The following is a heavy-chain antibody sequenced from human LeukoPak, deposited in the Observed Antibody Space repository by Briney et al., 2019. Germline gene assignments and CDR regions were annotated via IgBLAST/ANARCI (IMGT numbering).Heavy chain of an antibody. CDR2: ISAYNGNT. D-gene: IGHD6-19*01. Sequence: ASVKVSCKASGYTFTSYGISWVRQAPGQGLEWMGWISAYNGNTNYAQKLQGRVTMTTDTSTSTAYMELRSLRSDDTAVYYCARDLRARTRIAVAGTMFAYWGQGTLVTVSS. CDR3: ARDLRARTRIAVAGTMFAY. CDR1: GYTFTSYG. V-gene: IGHV1-18*01. J-gene: IGHJ4*02.